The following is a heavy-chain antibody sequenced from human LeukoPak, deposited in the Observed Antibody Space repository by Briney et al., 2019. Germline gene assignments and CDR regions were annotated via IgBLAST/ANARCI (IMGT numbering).Heavy chain of an antibody. CDR2: ISGSGGST. J-gene: IGHJ4*02. CDR3: AKDRQGVYRSY. CDR1: GFTFSSYA. D-gene: IGHD5-18*01. V-gene: IGHV3-23*01. Sequence: GGSLRLSCAASGFTFSSYAMSWVRQAPGKGLEWVSAISGSGGSTYYADSVKGRFTISRDNSKNTLYLQMNSLRVEDTAVYYCAKDRQGVYRSYWGQGTLVTVSS.